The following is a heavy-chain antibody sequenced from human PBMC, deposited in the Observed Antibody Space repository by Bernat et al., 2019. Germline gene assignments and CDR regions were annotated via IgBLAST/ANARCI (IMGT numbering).Heavy chain of an antibody. D-gene: IGHD4-23*01. CDR3: ARHDGGFGPFDY. CDR1: GFTVSDNH. V-gene: IGHV3-53*05. Sequence: EVQLVETGGGLIQPGGSLRLSCAVSGFTVSDNHMNWVRQAPGKGLEWGSIIHSGGTTYYADSVKGRFTISRDNSKNTLYLQMDSLKTEDTAVYYCARHDGGFGPFDYWGQGTLVTVSS. J-gene: IGHJ4*02. CDR2: IHSGGTT.